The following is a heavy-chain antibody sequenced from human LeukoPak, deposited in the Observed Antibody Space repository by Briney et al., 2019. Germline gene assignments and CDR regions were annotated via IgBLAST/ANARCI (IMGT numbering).Heavy chain of an antibody. V-gene: IGHV3-48*02. J-gene: IGHJ4*02. CDR2: ISSSSRTM. D-gene: IGHD6-13*01. Sequence: GGSLRLSCAASGFTFSRYSMNWVRQAPGKGLEWVSYISSSSRTMYYADSVKGRFTISRDNAKNSLYLQMNSLRDDDTAVYYCARIQIGSSWYWGQGTLVTVSS. CDR1: GFTFSRYS. CDR3: ARIQIGSSWY.